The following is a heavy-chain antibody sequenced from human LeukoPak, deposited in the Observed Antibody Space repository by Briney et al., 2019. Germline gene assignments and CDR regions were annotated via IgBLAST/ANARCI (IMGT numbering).Heavy chain of an antibody. J-gene: IGHJ4*02. CDR1: GFTFSSYA. D-gene: IGHD3-10*01. V-gene: IGHV3-64*01. Sequence: GGSLRLSCAASGFTFSSYAMHWVRQAPGKGLEYVSAISSNGGSTYYANSVKGRFTISRDNSKNTLYLQMGSLRAEDMAVYYCARDAGERYGSGIVDYWGQGTLVTVSS. CDR2: ISSNGGST. CDR3: ARDAGERYGSGIVDY.